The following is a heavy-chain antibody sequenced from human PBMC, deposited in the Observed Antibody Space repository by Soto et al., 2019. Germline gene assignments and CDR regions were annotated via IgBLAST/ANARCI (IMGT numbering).Heavy chain of an antibody. D-gene: IGHD5-18*01. CDR1: GFTFDDYA. CDR3: AKAVGSYGNFDY. Sequence: PGGSLRLSCAASGFTFDDYAMHWFRQAPGKGLEWVSRISWNSGSIGYADSVKGRFIISGDNAKNSLYLQMNSLRAEDTALYYCAKAVGSYGNFDYWGQGTLVTVSS. CDR2: ISWNSGSI. J-gene: IGHJ4*02. V-gene: IGHV3-9*01.